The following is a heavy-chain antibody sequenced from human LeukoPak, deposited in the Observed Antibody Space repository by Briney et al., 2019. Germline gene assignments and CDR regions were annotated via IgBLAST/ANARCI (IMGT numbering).Heavy chain of an antibody. V-gene: IGHV4-39*01. D-gene: IGHD3-10*01. Sequence: GSLRLSCAASGFTVSSNYMSWVRQPPGKGLEWIGSIYYSGSTYYNPSLKSRVTISVDTSKNQFSLKLSSVTAADTAVYYCARLKGLLWFGEPFDYWGQGTLVTVSS. CDR3: ARLKGLLWFGEPFDY. J-gene: IGHJ4*02. CDR1: GFTVSSNY. CDR2: IYYSGST.